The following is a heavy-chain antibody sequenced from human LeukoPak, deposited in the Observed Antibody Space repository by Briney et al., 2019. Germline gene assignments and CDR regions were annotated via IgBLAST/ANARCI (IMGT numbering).Heavy chain of an antibody. D-gene: IGHD6-13*01. V-gene: IGHV3-66*02. CDR2: IYGADAA. J-gene: IGHJ4*02. Sequence: GGSLRLSCAASGFNVSSNYMTWIRQAPGKGLEWVSLIYGADAAYYGESVRGRFMISRDNLKNTSFLQMNSLRVEDTAVYYCVTSTGQQFIPYDYWGQGTHVTVSS. CDR3: VTSTGQQFIPYDY. CDR1: GFNVSSNY.